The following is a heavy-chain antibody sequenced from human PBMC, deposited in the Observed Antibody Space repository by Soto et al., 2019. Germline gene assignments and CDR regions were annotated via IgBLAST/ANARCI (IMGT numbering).Heavy chain of an antibody. J-gene: IGHJ4*01. CDR2: ISGSGGGT. V-gene: IGHV3-23*01. CDR1: GFTFSSYA. Sequence: GGSLRLSCAASGFTFSSYAMSWVRQAPGKGLEWVSAISGSGGGTYYADSVKGRFTTSRDNSKNTLYLQMNSLRAEDTAVYYWAKAFSVTTVIYYFDYWGHGTLVTVSS. CDR3: AKAFSVTTVIYYFDY. D-gene: IGHD4-17*01.